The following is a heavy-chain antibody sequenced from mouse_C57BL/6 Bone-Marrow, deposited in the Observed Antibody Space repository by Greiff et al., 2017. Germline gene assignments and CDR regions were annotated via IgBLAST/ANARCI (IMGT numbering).Heavy chain of an antibody. Sequence: QVHVKQSGAELARPGASVKLSCKASGYTFTSYGISWVKQRTGQGLEWIGEIYPRSGNTYYNAKFKGKATLTADKSSSTAYMELRSLTSEDSAVYFCARSPWLLRSDYWGQGTTLTVSS. CDR3: ARSPWLLRSDY. V-gene: IGHV1-81*01. CDR1: GYTFTSYG. J-gene: IGHJ2*01. CDR2: IYPRSGNT. D-gene: IGHD2-3*01.